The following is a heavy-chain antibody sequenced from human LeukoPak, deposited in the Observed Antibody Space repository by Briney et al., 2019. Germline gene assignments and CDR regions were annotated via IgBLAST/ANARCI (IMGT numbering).Heavy chain of an antibody. Sequence: GGSLRLSCAASGFTFSSYAMHWVRQAPGKGLEYVSAISSNGGSTYYANSVKGRFTISRDNSKNTLYLQMGGLRAEDMAVYYCARGDCSSTSCPAAYFDYWGQGTLVTVSS. CDR1: GFTFSSYA. CDR2: ISSNGGST. V-gene: IGHV3-64*01. D-gene: IGHD2-2*01. J-gene: IGHJ4*02. CDR3: ARGDCSSTSCPAAYFDY.